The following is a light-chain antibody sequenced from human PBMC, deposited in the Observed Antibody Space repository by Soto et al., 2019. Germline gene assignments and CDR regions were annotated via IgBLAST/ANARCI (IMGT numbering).Light chain of an antibody. J-gene: IGKJ1*01. CDR3: QKYNNAPRT. CDR2: AAS. V-gene: IGKV1-27*01. CDR1: QGISNY. Sequence: DIQMTQSPSSLSASVGDTVTITCRASQGISNYLAWYQQKPGQVPNLLIYAASTLQSGVPSRFSGSGSVTDFTLTISSLRPEHVAIYHLQKYNNAPRTFGQQTKLEI.